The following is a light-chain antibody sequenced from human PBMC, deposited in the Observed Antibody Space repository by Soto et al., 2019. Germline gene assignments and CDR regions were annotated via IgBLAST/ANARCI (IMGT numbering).Light chain of an antibody. J-gene: IGKJ3*01. CDR3: QQRGNWPLT. CDR1: QSVSGS. CDR2: DTS. V-gene: IGKV3-11*01. Sequence: EIVLTQSPATLSLSPGERDTLSCRASQSVSGSLAWYQQKPGQAPRLLIYDTSNRAPSIPARFSGSGSGTDFTLTISSLEPEDFAVYYCQQRGNWPLTFGPGTKVDIK.